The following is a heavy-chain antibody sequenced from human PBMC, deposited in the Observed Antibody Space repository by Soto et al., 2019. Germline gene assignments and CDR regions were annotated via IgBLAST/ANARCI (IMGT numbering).Heavy chain of an antibody. CDR3: AKDSDFGGYGNIDF. CDR2: ISYDGKNN. D-gene: IGHD3-16*01. CDR1: GFTFRTYA. J-gene: IGHJ4*02. V-gene: IGHV3-30*18. Sequence: PXVSLRLSCAASGFTFRTYAMHWVRQAPGKGLECVAFISYDGKNNYYADSVKGRFTVSRDNSKNTLFLQMNSLRVEDTAVYYCAKDSDFGGYGNIDFWGQGALVTVSS.